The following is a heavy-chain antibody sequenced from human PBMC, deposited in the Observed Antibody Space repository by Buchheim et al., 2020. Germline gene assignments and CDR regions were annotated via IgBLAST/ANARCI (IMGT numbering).Heavy chain of an antibody. V-gene: IGHV4-39*01. J-gene: IGHJ6*03. CDR1: GDSLKNSSYY. D-gene: IGHD3-10*01. CDR2: ISYIANT. Sequence: QVHLQELGPGLVTPAEALSLTCNVSGDSLKNSSYYWGWVRQSPEKGLEWIASISYIANTYYNPSLRTRVSIFVDTSKNQVSLRLHRVTAADTAVYYCARQITMVRGLTVQDYHYMDVWGKGTT. CDR3: ARQITMVRGLTVQDYHYMDV.